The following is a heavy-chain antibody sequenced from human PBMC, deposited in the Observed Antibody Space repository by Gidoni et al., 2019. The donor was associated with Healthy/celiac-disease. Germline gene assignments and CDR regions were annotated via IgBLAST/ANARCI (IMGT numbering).Heavy chain of an antibody. D-gene: IGHD3-10*01. CDR2: ISSSSSYI. J-gene: IGHJ6*02. V-gene: IGHV3-21*01. CDR3: ARIEWFGEFDYYYGMDV. CDR1: GFTFSSYS. Sequence: EVQLVESGGGLVKPGGSLRLSCAASGFTFSSYSMNWVRQAPGKGLEWVSSISSSSSYIYYADSVKGRFTISRDNAKNSLYLQMNSLRAEDTAVYYCARIEWFGEFDYYYGMDVWGQGTTVTVSS.